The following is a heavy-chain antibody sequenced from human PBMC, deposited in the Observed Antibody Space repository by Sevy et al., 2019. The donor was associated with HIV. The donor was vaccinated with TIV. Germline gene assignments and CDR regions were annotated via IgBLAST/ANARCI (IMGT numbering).Heavy chain of an antibody. CDR2: ISAYNGNT. J-gene: IGHJ4*02. CDR3: ARAFTGYSSSSLSVPTGDY. V-gene: IGHV1-18*01. Sequence: ASVKVSCKASGYTFTSYGISWVRQAPGQGLEWMGWISAYNGNTNYAQKLQGRVTMTTDTSTGTAYLELRNLRSDDTAVYYCARAFTGYSSSSLSVPTGDYWGQGTLVTVSS. D-gene: IGHD6-6*01. CDR1: GYTFTSYG.